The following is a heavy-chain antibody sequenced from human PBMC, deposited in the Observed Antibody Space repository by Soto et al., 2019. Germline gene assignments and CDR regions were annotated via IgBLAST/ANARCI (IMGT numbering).Heavy chain of an antibody. Sequence: GGALPLSWSASGFTFTNYAMIWVRQAPGKGLEWVSTISGSGGDTYYADSVKGRFTISRDNSKNTLYLQMNSLRAEDTAVYYCARQGGGPDGMDVWGQGTTVTVSS. CDR2: ISGSGGDT. CDR1: GFTFTNYA. CDR3: ARQGGGPDGMDV. D-gene: IGHD2-15*01. V-gene: IGHV3-23*01. J-gene: IGHJ6*02.